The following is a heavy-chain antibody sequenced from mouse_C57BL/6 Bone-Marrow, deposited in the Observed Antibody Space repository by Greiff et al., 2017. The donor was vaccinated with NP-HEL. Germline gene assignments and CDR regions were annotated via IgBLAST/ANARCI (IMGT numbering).Heavy chain of an antibody. CDR1: GYTFTSYG. D-gene: IGHD2-4*01. CDR2: IYPRSGNT. Sequence: QVQLQQSGAELARPGASVKLSCKASGYTFTSYGISWVKQRTGQGLEWIGEIYPRSGNTYYNEKFKGKATLTADKSSSRAYMWLRSLTSEDAAVDFCARGPLYYDYDDYWGQGTTLTVSS. V-gene: IGHV1-81*01. CDR3: ARGPLYYDYDDY. J-gene: IGHJ2*01.